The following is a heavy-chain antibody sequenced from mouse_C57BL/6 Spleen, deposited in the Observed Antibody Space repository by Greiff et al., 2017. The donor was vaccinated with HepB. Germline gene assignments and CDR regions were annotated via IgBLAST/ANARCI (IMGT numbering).Heavy chain of an antibody. Sequence: EVQLQQSGPELGKPGASVKIPCKASGYTFTDYNMDWVKQSHGKSLEWIGDINPNNGGTIYNQKFKGKATLTVDKSSSTAYMELRSLTSEDTAVYYCASSGGLLLRYYAMDYWGQRTSASVSS. CDR1: GYTFTDYN. D-gene: IGHD1-1*01. CDR3: ASSGGLLLRYYAMDY. CDR2: INPNNGGT. V-gene: IGHV1-18*01. J-gene: IGHJ4*01.